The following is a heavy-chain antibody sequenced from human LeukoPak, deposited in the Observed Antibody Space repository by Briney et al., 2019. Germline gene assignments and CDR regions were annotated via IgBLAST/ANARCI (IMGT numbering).Heavy chain of an antibody. CDR3: ARVPLCSSTSCYNWFDP. D-gene: IGHD2-2*01. V-gene: IGHV4-34*01. CDR1: GGSISSYY. J-gene: IGHJ5*02. Sequence: KPSETLSLTCTVSGGSISSYYWSWIRQPPGKGLEWIGEINHSGSTNYNPSLKGRVTISVDTSKNQFSLKLSSVTAADTAVYYCARVPLCSSTSCYNWFDPWGQGTLVTVSS. CDR2: INHSGST.